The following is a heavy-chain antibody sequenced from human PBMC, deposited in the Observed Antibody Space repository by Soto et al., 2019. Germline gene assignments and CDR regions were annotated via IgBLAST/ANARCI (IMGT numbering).Heavy chain of an antibody. V-gene: IGHV1-69*01. CDR3: VIASAERERSYDIWGWSCDS. CDR2: SIPVLGTT. D-gene: IGHD3-9*01. J-gene: IGHJ4*02. CDR1: GGAFSSFD. Sequence: QVQLVQSGAEVTKPGYSVKVSCKASGGAFSSFDISWVRQAPGLGLEWMGGSIPVLGTTSYAQKIQGRITNTAYASSRTADIELYSLRSAYTAICYLVIASAERERSYDIWGWSCDSWGKGTLVSVSS.